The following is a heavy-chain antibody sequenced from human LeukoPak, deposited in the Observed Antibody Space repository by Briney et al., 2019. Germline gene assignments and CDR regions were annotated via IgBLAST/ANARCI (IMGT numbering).Heavy chain of an antibody. CDR1: GYTFTSYD. CDR2: MNPNSGNT. Sequence: ASVKVSCKASGYTFTSYDINWVRQATGQGLEWMGWMNPNSGNTGYAQKFQGRVTMTRNTSISTAYMELSSLRSEDTAVYYCARAASGKGYFDWHNWFDPWGQGTLVTVSS. J-gene: IGHJ5*02. CDR3: ARAASGKGYFDWHNWFDP. D-gene: IGHD3-9*01. V-gene: IGHV1-8*01.